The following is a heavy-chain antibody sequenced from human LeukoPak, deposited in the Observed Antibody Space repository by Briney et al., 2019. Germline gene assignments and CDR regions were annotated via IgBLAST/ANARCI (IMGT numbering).Heavy chain of an antibody. Sequence: SETLSLTCTVSGGSISSYYWSWIRQPAGKGLEWIGRVYTSGSTNYNPSLKSRVTMSVDTSKNQFSLKLSSVTAADTAVYYCARGNGYSSLAGAFDIWGQGTMVTVSS. CDR1: GGSISSYY. D-gene: IGHD6-19*01. J-gene: IGHJ3*02. CDR2: VYTSGST. CDR3: ARGNGYSSLAGAFDI. V-gene: IGHV4-4*07.